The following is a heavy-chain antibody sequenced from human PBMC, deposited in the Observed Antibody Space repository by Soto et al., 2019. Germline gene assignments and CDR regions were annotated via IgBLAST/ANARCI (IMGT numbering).Heavy chain of an antibody. J-gene: IGHJ4*02. D-gene: IGHD4-4*01. CDR2: IWYDGSNK. V-gene: IGHV3-33*06. Sequence: PGGSLRLSCAASGFTFSSYGMHWVRQAPGKGLEWVAVIWYDGSNKYYADSVKGRFTISRDNSKNTLYLQMNSLRAEDTAIYFCAKSRGDSWTTYFFDYWGQGPLVTVSS. CDR3: AKSRGDSWTTYFFDY. CDR1: GFTFSSYG.